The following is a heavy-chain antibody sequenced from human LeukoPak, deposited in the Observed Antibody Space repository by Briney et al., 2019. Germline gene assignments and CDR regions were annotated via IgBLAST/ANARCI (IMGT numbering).Heavy chain of an antibody. Sequence: QPGGSLRLSCAAAGFTFSSYVMNWVRQAPGKGLEWVSAIVNSSGGTYYADSVKGRFTISRDNSKNTLYLQMNSLRAEDTAVYYCQWDYYGSGDKPDMVDYWGQGTLVTVSS. J-gene: IGHJ4*02. CDR2: IVNSSGGT. D-gene: IGHD3-10*01. CDR1: GFTFSSYV. CDR3: QWDYYGSGDKPDMVDY. V-gene: IGHV3-23*01.